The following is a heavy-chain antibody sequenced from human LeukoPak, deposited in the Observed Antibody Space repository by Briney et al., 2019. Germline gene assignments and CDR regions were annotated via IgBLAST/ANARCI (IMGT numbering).Heavy chain of an antibody. V-gene: IGHV3-7*01. J-gene: IGHJ3*02. D-gene: IGHD3-3*01. CDR2: IKQDGSEK. CDR1: GFTFSSHW. CDR3: ARDHTIFGVVIIGAFDI. Sequence: PGGSLRLSCAASGFTFSSHWMSWVRQAPGKGLEWVANIKQDGSEKYYVDSVKGRFTISRDNAKNSLYLQKNSLRAEDTAVYYCARDHTIFGVVIIGAFDIWGQGTMVTVSS.